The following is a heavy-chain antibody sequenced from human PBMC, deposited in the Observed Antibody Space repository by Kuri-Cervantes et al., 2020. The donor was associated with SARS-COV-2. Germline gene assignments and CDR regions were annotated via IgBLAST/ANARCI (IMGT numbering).Heavy chain of an antibody. CDR2: IYHSGST. Sequence: SETLSLTCAVSGYSISSGYYWGWIRQPPGKGLEWIGSIYHSGSTYYNPSLKSRVTISEDTSKNQFSLKLSSVTAADTAVYYCARDPNTIVVVVAATHGIWLDPWGQGTLVTVSS. V-gene: IGHV4-38-2*02. CDR1: GYSISSGYY. D-gene: IGHD2-15*01. CDR3: ARDPNTIVVVVAATHGIWLDP. J-gene: IGHJ5*02.